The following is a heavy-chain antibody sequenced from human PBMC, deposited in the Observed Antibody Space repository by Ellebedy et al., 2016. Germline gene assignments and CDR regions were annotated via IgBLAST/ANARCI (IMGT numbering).Heavy chain of an antibody. Sequence: SETLSLTCAVYGGSFSGYYWSWIRQPPGKGLEWIGEINHSGSTNYNPSLKSRVTISVDTSKNQFSLKLSSVTAADTAVYYCARAPTSSYGDYGHYYYMDVWGKGTTVTVSS. CDR2: INHSGST. CDR3: ARAPTSSYGDYGHYYYMDV. J-gene: IGHJ6*03. CDR1: GGSFSGYY. V-gene: IGHV4-34*01. D-gene: IGHD4-17*01.